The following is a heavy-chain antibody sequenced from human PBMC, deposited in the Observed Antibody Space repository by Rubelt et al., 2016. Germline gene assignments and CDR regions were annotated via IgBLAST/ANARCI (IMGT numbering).Heavy chain of an antibody. CDR3: ARDPLPVRGVIMTPTH. J-gene: IGHJ4*02. CDR2: ISAYNGNT. V-gene: IGHV1-18*01. Sequence: QVQLVQSGAEVKKPGASVKVPCKASGYTFTSYGISWVRQAPGQGLEWMGWISAYNGNTNYAQKCQGRVTMTTDTATSTAYMELRSLRSDDTAVYYCARDPLPVRGVIMTPTHWGQGTLVTVSS. CDR1: GYTFTSYG. D-gene: IGHD3-10*01.